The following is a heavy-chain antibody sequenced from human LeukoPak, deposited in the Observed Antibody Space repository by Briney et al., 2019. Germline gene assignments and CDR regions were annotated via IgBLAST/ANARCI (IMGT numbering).Heavy chain of an antibody. Sequence: PGGSLRLSCAASGFTFSSHVMHWVRRAPGKGLEWVAVIGDNGSDKYYADSVKGRFTISRDTSRNMLYLQMNSLRAEDTALFYCARASYYYDSSGGYAFDIWGQGTMVTVSS. CDR2: IGDNGSDK. D-gene: IGHD3-22*01. CDR3: ARASYYYDSSGGYAFDI. V-gene: IGHV3-33*01. CDR1: GFTFSSHV. J-gene: IGHJ3*02.